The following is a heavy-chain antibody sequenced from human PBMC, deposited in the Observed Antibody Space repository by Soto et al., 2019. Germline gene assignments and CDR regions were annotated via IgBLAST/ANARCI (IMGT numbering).Heavy chain of an antibody. Sequence: ASVKASCKXSGGTFSSYAISWVRQAPGQGLEWMGGIIPIFGTANYAQKFQGRVTITADESTSTAYMELSSLRSEDTAVYYCARDYTADGRLKYYYYYYGMDVWGQGTTVTVSS. CDR3: ARDYTADGRLKYYYYYYGMDV. J-gene: IGHJ6*02. CDR2: IIPIFGTA. V-gene: IGHV1-69*13. CDR1: GGTFSSYA.